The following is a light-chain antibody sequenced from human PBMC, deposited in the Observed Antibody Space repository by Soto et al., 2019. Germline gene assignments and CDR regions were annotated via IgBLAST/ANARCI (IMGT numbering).Light chain of an antibody. J-gene: IGKJ1*01. CDR2: GTS. V-gene: IGKV3-20*01. CDR1: QSVGSRS. Sequence: EIVLTQSPGTLSLSPGERATLSCRASQSVGSRSLAWYQQKPGQAPRVLLYGTSERATGIPDRFSGSGSGTEFTLTISRLEPEDFAVYFCQQYGRSRTFGQGTKVDIK. CDR3: QQYGRSRT.